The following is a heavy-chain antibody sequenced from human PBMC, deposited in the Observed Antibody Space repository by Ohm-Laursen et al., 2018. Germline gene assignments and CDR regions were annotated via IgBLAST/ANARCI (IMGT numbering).Heavy chain of an antibody. CDR3: TRRRDPVGYYSYGINV. CDR2: VSYDERYK. Sequence: SLRLSCSASGFTFNDFGMHWVRQAPGKGLEWVAVVSYDERYKNYVDSVKGRFTVSRDNSKDTLYLQMNSLKTEDTAIYYCTRRRDPVGYYSYGINVWGQGTTVTVSS. D-gene: IGHD3-10*01. V-gene: IGHV3-30*03. J-gene: IGHJ6*02. CDR1: GFTFNDFG.